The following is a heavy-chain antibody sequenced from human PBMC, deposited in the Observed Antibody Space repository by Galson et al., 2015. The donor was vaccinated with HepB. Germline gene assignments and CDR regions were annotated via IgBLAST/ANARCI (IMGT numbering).Heavy chain of an antibody. J-gene: IGHJ2*01. CDR1: GFTFSDYY. CDR2: ISSSSSYT. D-gene: IGHD6-19*01. Sequence: SLRLSCAASGFTFSDYYMSWIRQAPGKGLEWVSYISSSSSYTNYADSVKGRFTISRDNAKDSLYLQMNSLRAEDTAVYYCARGGFVEQWLVRWYFDLWGRGTLVTVSS. CDR3: ARGGFVEQWLVRWYFDL. V-gene: IGHV3-11*06.